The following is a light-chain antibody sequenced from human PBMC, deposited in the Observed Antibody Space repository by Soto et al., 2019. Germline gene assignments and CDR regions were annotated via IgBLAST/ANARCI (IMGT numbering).Light chain of an antibody. CDR3: QQYNNWPPIT. J-gene: IGKJ5*01. Sequence: EIVLTQSPGTLSLSPGERATLSCRASQSGSSNLSWYQQKPGQAPRLLIYGASTRATGIPARCSGSGSGTEFTLTISSLQSEDFAVYYCQQYNNWPPITFGQGTRLEIK. V-gene: IGKV3-15*01. CDR1: QSGSSN. CDR2: GAS.